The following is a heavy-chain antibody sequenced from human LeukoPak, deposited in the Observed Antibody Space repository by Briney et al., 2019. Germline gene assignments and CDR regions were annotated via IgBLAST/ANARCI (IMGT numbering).Heavy chain of an antibody. Sequence: GGSLRLSCAASGFTFSSYGMHWVRQAPGKGLEWVAVISYDGSNKYYADSVKGRFTISRDNSKNTLYLQMNSLRAEDTAVYYCAKDRASVAGKAYYYGMDVWGQGTTVTVSS. CDR1: GFTFSSYG. V-gene: IGHV3-30*18. CDR2: ISYDGSNK. D-gene: IGHD6-19*01. CDR3: AKDRASVAGKAYYYGMDV. J-gene: IGHJ6*02.